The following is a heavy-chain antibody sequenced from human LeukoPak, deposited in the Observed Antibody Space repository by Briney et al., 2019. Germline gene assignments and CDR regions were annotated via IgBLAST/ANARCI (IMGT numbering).Heavy chain of an antibody. Sequence: PSETLSLTCTVSGGSISSSSYYWGWIRQPPGKGLEWIGSIYYSGSAYYNPSLKSRVTISVDTSKNQFSLKLSSVTAADTAVYYWARLTRVETGIGPWGQGTLVTVSS. CDR1: GGSISSSSYY. V-gene: IGHV4-39*01. D-gene: IGHD5-18*01. CDR3: ARLTRVETGIGP. J-gene: IGHJ5*02. CDR2: IYYSGSA.